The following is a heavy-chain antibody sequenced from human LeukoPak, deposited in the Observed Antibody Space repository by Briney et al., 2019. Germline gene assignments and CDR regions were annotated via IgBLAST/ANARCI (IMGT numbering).Heavy chain of an antibody. CDR3: ALDVTVAGCY. V-gene: IGHV3-21*01. CDR1: GFTFRSYS. Sequence: MTGGSLRLSCAASGFTFRSYSMNWVRQAPRKGVEWVSSISSSSSYIYYADSVKGRFTISRDNAKNSLYLQMNSLRAEDTAVYYCALDVTVAGCYWGQGTLVTVSS. CDR2: ISSSSSYI. J-gene: IGHJ4*02. D-gene: IGHD6-19*01.